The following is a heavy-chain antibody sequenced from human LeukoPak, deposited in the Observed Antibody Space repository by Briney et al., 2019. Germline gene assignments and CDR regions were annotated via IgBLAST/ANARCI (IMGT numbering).Heavy chain of an antibody. CDR1: GFTFSRHA. CDR2: ISSNGGST. D-gene: IGHD3-10*01. V-gene: IGHV3-64D*06. Sequence: GGSLRLSCSASGFTFSRHAMHWARQAPGKGLECVSTISSNGGSTYYADSVKGRFTISRDNPKNTLYLQMSSLRAEDTAVYYCVKDSYGMDVWGQGTTVTVSS. J-gene: IGHJ6*02. CDR3: VKDSYGMDV.